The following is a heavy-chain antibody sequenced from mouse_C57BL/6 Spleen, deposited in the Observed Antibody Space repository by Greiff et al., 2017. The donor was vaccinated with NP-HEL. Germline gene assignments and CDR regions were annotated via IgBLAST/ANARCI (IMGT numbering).Heavy chain of an antibody. D-gene: IGHD2-1*01. J-gene: IGHJ3*01. CDR3: ARPSIYGNYVGFAY. CDR2: INPSTGGT. CDR1: GYSFTGYY. V-gene: IGHV1-42*01. Sequence: EVQLQQSGPELVKPGASVKISCKASGYSFTGYYMNWVKQSPEKSLEWIGEINPSTGGTTYNQKFKAKATLTVDKSSSTAYMQLKSLTSEDSAVYYCARPSIYGNYVGFAYWGQGTLVTVSA.